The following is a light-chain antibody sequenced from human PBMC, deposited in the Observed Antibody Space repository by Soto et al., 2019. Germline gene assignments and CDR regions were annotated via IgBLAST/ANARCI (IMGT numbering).Light chain of an antibody. CDR1: SSDVGSYNL. J-gene: IGLJ3*02. CDR2: EVS. CDR3: SSYTGTSPPLV. V-gene: IGLV2-14*02. Sequence: QSALTQPASVSGSPGQSITISCTGTSSDVGSYNLVSWYQQHPGKAPKPMISEVSNRPSGVSNRFSGSKSGNTASLTISGLQAEDEAEYYCSSYTGTSPPLVFGGGTKLTVL.